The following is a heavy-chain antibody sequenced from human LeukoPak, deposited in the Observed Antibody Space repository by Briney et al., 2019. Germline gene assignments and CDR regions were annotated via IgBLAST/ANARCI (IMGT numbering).Heavy chain of an antibody. Sequence: GGSLRLSCAASGFTFDDYAMHWVRQAPGKGLEWVSGISWNSGSIGYADSVKGRFTISRDNAKNSLYLQMNSLRAEDTALYYCAKGEYGDYNLNWFDPCGQGTLVTVSS. J-gene: IGHJ5*02. CDR2: ISWNSGSI. V-gene: IGHV3-9*01. CDR3: AKGEYGDYNLNWFDP. CDR1: GFTFDDYA. D-gene: IGHD4-17*01.